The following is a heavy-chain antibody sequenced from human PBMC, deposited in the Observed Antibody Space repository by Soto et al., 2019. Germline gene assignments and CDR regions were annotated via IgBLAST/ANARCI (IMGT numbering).Heavy chain of an antibody. CDR2: IYYSGST. CDR3: ARHDWAKPFDY. J-gene: IGHJ4*02. CDR1: GVSISSYD. D-gene: IGHD3-9*01. Sequence: SETLSLTCTVSGVSISSYDWSWIRQPPGKGLEWIGSIYYSGSTYYNPSLKSRVTISVDTSKNQFSLKLSSVTAADTAVYYCARHDWAKPFDYWGQGTLVTVSS. V-gene: IGHV4-59*05.